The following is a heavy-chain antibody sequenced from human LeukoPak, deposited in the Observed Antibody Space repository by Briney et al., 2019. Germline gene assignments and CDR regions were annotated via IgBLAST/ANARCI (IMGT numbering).Heavy chain of an antibody. D-gene: IGHD1-26*01. Sequence: GGSLRLSCAVSGFTFSNYAMAWVRQAPGKGLEWVTVIWHDGSNKYYADSVKGRFTISRDNSKNTLYLQMNSLRAEDTAVYHCAKDLNPREAGATIDYWGQGTLVTVSS. J-gene: IGHJ4*02. CDR3: AKDLNPREAGATIDY. CDR2: IWHDGSNK. CDR1: GFTFSNYA. V-gene: IGHV3-30*02.